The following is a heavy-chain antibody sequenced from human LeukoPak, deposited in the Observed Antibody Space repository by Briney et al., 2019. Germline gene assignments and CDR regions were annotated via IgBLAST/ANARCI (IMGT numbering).Heavy chain of an antibody. V-gene: IGHV1-69*13. CDR3: ARDLHPDLYFQH. CDR2: IIPIFGTA. CDR1: GGTFSSYA. J-gene: IGHJ1*01. Sequence: GASVKVSCKASGGTFSSYAISWVRQAPGQGLEWMGGIIPIFGTANYAQKFQGRVTITADESTSTAYMELSSLRSEDTAVYYCARDLHPDLYFQHWGQGTLVTVSP.